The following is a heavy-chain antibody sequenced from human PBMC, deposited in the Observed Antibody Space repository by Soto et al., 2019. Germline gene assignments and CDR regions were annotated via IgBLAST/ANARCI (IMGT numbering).Heavy chain of an antibody. V-gene: IGHV4-30-4*08. CDR1: GASVISGDYY. D-gene: IGHD4-17*01. J-gene: IGHJ4*02. CDR3: VGTGTTDDY. Sequence: QVQLQESGPGLVKPSQTLSLTCTVSGASVISGDYYWSSIRQSPGKGLEWIGYIYYSGDSYYNPSLKGRLTISIDTSKKQFSLILNSVTVADTAIYYCVGTGTTDDYWGRGTLVTVSS. CDR2: IYYSGDS.